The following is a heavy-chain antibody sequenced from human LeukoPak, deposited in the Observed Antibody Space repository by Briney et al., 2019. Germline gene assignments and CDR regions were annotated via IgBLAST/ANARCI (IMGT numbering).Heavy chain of an antibody. D-gene: IGHD6-19*01. J-gene: IGHJ4*02. CDR3: ARGEYSSALLDY. Sequence: ASVTVSCKASGYTFTGYYMHWVRQAPGQGVAWMGWINPNSGGTNYAQKFQGRVTMTRDTSISTAYMELSRLRSDDTAVYYCARGEYSSALLDYWGQGTLVTVSS. V-gene: IGHV1-2*02. CDR1: GYTFTGYY. CDR2: INPNSGGT.